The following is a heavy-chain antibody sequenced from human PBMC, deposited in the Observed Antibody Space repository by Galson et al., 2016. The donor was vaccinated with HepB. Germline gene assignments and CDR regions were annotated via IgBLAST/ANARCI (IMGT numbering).Heavy chain of an antibody. CDR3: ARLVHGGTFFDS. CDR2: IYYRGTT. J-gene: IGHJ4*02. D-gene: IGHD1-14*01. Sequence: TVSGGSISSNIYLWAWVRQPPGKGLEWIGTIYYRGTTYYNPSLKSRLTMDVDTSKNQFSLKLSSVTAADTSVYYCARLVHGGTFFDSWGQGTLVTVSS. V-gene: IGHV4-39*01. CDR1: GGSISSNIYL.